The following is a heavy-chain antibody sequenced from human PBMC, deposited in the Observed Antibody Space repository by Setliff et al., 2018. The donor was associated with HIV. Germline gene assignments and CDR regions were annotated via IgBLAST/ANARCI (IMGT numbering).Heavy chain of an antibody. Sequence: SVKVSCKASGGTSSTYAINWVRQAPGQGLEWMGQFIPVLDITNYAQKFQGTVTINADKSTNTMYLELRSLRASDTAMYYCAKHMVRGAITGEAFDVWGQGTMVTVSS. CDR1: GGTSSTYA. CDR2: FIPVLDIT. D-gene: IGHD3-10*01. J-gene: IGHJ3*01. V-gene: IGHV1-69*10. CDR3: AKHMVRGAITGEAFDV.